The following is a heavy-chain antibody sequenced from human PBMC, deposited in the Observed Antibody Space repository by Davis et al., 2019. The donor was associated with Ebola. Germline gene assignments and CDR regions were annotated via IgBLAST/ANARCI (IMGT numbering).Heavy chain of an antibody. CDR1: GYTFTGYY. D-gene: IGHD2-15*01. CDR2: INPNSGGT. V-gene: IGHV1-2*04. Sequence: ASVKVSCKASGYTFTGYYMHWVRQAPGQGLEWMGWINPNSGGTNYAQKFQGWVTMTRDTSISTAYMELSRLRSDDTAVYYCARDQRHCSGGSCYLPYYGMDVWGQGTTVTVSS. CDR3: ARDQRHCSGGSCYLPYYGMDV. J-gene: IGHJ6*02.